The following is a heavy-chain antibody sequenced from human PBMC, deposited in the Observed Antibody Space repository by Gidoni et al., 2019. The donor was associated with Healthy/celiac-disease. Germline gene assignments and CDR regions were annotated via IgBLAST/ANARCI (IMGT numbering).Heavy chain of an antibody. CDR1: GFTFSDYY. J-gene: IGHJ4*02. V-gene: IGHV3-11*06. CDR3: TTMIPGVFDY. D-gene: IGHD3-10*01. Sequence: QVQLVESGGGFVTPGGSLMLSFAASGFTFSDYYISWIRQAPGKGLEWVSYISSSSSYTNYADSVKGRFTISRDNAKNSLYLQMNSLRAEDTAVYYCTTMIPGVFDYWGQGTLVTVSS. CDR2: ISSSSSYT.